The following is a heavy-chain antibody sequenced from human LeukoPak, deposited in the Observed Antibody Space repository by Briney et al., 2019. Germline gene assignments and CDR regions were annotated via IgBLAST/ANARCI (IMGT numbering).Heavy chain of an antibody. CDR2: IYYSGRI. J-gene: IGHJ4*02. CDR1: GGSISSSSYY. CDR3: ARPGQGYFDS. Sequence: SETLSLTCTVSGGSISSSSYYWGWIRQPPGKGLEWIGSIYYSGRIYSNPSLKSRFTISLDTSKNQFSLKLSSVTAADTAVYHCARPGQGYFDSWGPGTPVSVSS. V-gene: IGHV4-39*01.